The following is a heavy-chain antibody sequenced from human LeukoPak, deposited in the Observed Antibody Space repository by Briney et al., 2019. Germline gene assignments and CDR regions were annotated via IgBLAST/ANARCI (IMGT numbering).Heavy chain of an antibody. CDR3: AREFAHYGDYDDY. D-gene: IGHD4-17*01. CDR2: IKPDGSQK. CDR1: EFTISNYW. Sequence: GGSLRLSCAASEFTISNYWMSWVRQAPGKGLEWVANIKPDGSQKYYVDSVKGRFTISRDNAKNSLYLRMNSLRAEDTAVYYCAREFAHYGDYDDYWGQGTLVTVSS. J-gene: IGHJ4*02. V-gene: IGHV3-7*01.